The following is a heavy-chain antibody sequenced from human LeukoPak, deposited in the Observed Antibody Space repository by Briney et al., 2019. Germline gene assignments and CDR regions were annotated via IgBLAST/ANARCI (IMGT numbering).Heavy chain of an antibody. Sequence: SETLSLTCAVYGGSFSGYYWSWIRQPPGKGLEWIGEINHSGSTNYNPSLKSRVTISVDTSKNQFSLKLSSVTAADTAVYYCARGRVLGGDAFDIWGQGAMVTVSS. V-gene: IGHV4-34*01. CDR1: GGSFSGYY. CDR2: INHSGST. CDR3: ARGRVLGGDAFDI. J-gene: IGHJ3*02. D-gene: IGHD3-3*01.